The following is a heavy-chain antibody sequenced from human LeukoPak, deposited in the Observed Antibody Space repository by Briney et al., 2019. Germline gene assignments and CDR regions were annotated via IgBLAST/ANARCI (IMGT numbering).Heavy chain of an antibody. J-gene: IGHJ1*01. CDR1: GGSINSFS. CDR2: IYYTGKT. CDR3: ASYYSDSEYFHH. D-gene: IGHD4-11*01. Sequence: PSETLSLTCTVSGGSINSFSWSWIRQPPGEGLEWIGYIYYTGKTNYNPSLKSRVTISIDPSKNQFSLNVSSMTAADTAVYYCASYYSDSEYFHHWGQGTLVTVSS. V-gene: IGHV4-59*13.